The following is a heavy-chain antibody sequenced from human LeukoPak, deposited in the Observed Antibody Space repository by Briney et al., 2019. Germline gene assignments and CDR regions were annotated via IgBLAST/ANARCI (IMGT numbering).Heavy chain of an antibody. D-gene: IGHD7-27*01. CDR1: GFTFRSYG. CDR2: IRYDGSNK. Sequence: GGSLRLSCAASGFTFRSYGMHWVRQAPGKGLEWVAFIRYDGSNKYYADSVKGRFTISRDNSKNTLYLQMNSLRAEDTAVYYCAPKSRVSSTLGYWGQGTLVTVSS. J-gene: IGHJ4*02. V-gene: IGHV3-30*02. CDR3: APKSRVSSTLGY.